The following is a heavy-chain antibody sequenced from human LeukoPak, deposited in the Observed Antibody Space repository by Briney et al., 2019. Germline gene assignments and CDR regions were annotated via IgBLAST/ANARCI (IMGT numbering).Heavy chain of an antibody. D-gene: IGHD5-24*01. CDR1: GYTFTSYD. CDR3: ARGRWLQLWLKESYYMDV. CDR2: MNPNGGNT. Sequence: ASVKVSCKASGYTFTSYDINWVRQATGQGLEWMGWMNPNGGNTGYAQKFQGRVTITRNTSISTAYMELSSLRSEDTAVYYCARGRWLQLWLKESYYMDVWGKGTTVTVSS. V-gene: IGHV1-8*03. J-gene: IGHJ6*03.